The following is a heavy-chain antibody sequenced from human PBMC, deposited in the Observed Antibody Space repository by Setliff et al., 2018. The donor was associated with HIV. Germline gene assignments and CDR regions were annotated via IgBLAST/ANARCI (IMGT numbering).Heavy chain of an antibody. CDR2: IKSKTDGGTT. CDR1: GFQFTPYV. D-gene: IGHD3-16*01. CDR3: TTRGGHFDY. J-gene: IGHJ4*02. Sequence: GGSLRLSCSASGFQFTPYVFHWVRQAPGKGLEWVGRIKSKTDGGTTDYAAPVKGRFTISRDDSKNTLYLQMNSLKTEDTAVYYCTTRGGHFDYWGQGTLVTVS. V-gene: IGHV3-15*01.